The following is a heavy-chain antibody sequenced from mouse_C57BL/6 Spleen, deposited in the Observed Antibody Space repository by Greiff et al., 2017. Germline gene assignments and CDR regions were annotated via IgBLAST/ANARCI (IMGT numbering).Heavy chain of an antibody. V-gene: IGHV1-64*01. CDR2: IHPNRGST. CDR1: GYTFTSYW. Sequence: QVQLQQPGAELVKPGASEKLSCKASGYTFTSYWMHWVKQRPGQGLEWIGMIHPNRGSTNYNEKFKSKATLTVDKSSRTAYMQLSSLTSEDSAVYYCARNYDVDWYFDVWGTGTTVTVSS. D-gene: IGHD2-4*01. J-gene: IGHJ1*03. CDR3: ARNYDVDWYFDV.